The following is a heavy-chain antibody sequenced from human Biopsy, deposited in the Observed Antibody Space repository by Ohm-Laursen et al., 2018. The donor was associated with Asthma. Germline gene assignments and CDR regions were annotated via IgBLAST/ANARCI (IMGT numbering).Heavy chain of an antibody. J-gene: IGHJ3*02. CDR2: VSSDGRNK. V-gene: IGHV3-30*03. D-gene: IGHD3-22*01. Sequence: SLRLSCTAPGFVFSQCGMHWVRQGPGKGLEWVALVSSDGRNKYYEDSVKGRFTISRDNSRNRLYLQINRLTVEDSAVYFCARQSGQDYGDSSGFDIWGQGTKVAVSS. CDR1: GFVFSQCG. CDR3: ARQSGQDYGDSSGFDI.